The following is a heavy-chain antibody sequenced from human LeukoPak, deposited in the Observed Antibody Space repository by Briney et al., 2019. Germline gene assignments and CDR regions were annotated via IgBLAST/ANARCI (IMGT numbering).Heavy chain of an antibody. CDR1: GYTFTSYA. V-gene: IGHV1-3*01. D-gene: IGHD1-14*01. Sequence: ASVKVSCKASGYTFTSYAIHWVRQAPGQRLEWMGWISAGNGNTKYSQNFQGRVTFISNTSATTAFMELSSLRSEDAAVYYCARDRTVEFDYWGQGTLVTVSS. CDR3: ARDRTVEFDY. CDR2: ISAGNGNT. J-gene: IGHJ4*02.